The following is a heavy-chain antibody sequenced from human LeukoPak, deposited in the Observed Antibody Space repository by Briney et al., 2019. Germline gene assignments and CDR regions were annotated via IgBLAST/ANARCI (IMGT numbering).Heavy chain of an antibody. D-gene: IGHD5-18*01. CDR2: IYYSGST. Sequence: SETLSLTCTVSGGSISSYYWSWIRQPPGKGLEWIGYIYYSGSTNYNPSLKSRVTISVDTSKNQFSLELSSVTAADTAVYYCARLVRGFTYGFDTGFDYWGQGTLVTVSS. V-gene: IGHV4-59*01. CDR1: GGSISSYY. J-gene: IGHJ4*02. CDR3: ARLVRGFTYGFDTGFDY.